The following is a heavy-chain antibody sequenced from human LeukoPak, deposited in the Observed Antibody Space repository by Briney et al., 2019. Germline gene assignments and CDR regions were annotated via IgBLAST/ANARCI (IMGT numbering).Heavy chain of an antibody. CDR1: GFTFSSYE. Sequence: GGSPRLSCAASGFTFSSYEMNWVRQAPGKGLEWVSYISSSGSTIYYADSVKGRFTISRDNAKNSLYLQMNSLRAEDTAVYYCARDAHYYDCSGYYFAWPFDYWGQGTLVTVSS. V-gene: IGHV3-48*03. CDR3: ARDAHYYDCSGYYFAWPFDY. J-gene: IGHJ4*02. CDR2: ISSSGSTI. D-gene: IGHD3-22*01.